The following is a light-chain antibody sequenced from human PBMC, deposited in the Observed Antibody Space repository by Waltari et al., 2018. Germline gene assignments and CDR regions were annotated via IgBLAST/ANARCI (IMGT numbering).Light chain of an antibody. CDR3: AAWDDGWSGPWV. CDR2: KNS. CDR1: KSNIGNNS. V-gene: IGLV1-47*01. Sequence: QSVLTQPPSTSATPGQRVTISCSGSKSNIGNNSVYWYQQVPGMAPKLIIYKNSQRPSGVPDRFCGSKSGTSASLAISGRRSEDEATYHCAAWDDGWSGPWVFGGGTRVTVL. J-gene: IGLJ3*02.